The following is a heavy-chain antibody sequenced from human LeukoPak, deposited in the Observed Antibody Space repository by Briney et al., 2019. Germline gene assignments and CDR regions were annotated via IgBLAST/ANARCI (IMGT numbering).Heavy chain of an antibody. V-gene: IGHV7-4-1*02. J-gene: IGHJ3*02. CDR2: INTNTGNP. Sequence: ASVKVSCKASGYTFTGYYMHWVRQAPGQGLEWMGWINTNTGNPTYDQGFTGGIVFSLDTSVSTAYLQISSLKAEDTAVYYCARDHVKLGSNFHPFDAFDIWGQGTMVTVSS. CDR1: GYTFTGYY. CDR3: ARDHVKLGSNFHPFDAFDI. D-gene: IGHD7-27*01.